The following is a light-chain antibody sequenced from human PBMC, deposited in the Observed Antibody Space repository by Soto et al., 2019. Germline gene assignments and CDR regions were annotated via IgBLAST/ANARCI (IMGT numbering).Light chain of an antibody. Sequence: EIVLAQSPATLSLSPGERATVSFMAIQSVSISLAWYQQKPGQAPRLLIYDASNRATGVPARFSGSGSGTDFTLTVSSLEPEDFALYYCQQRSDWPPEITFGQGTRLEIK. V-gene: IGKV3-11*01. CDR3: QQRSDWPPEIT. CDR1: QSVSIS. CDR2: DAS. J-gene: IGKJ5*01.